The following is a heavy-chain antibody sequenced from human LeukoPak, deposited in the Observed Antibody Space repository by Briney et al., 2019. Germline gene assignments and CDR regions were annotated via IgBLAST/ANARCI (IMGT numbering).Heavy chain of an antibody. J-gene: IGHJ6*03. CDR1: GFTFSSYS. CDR2: ISSSSSYI. D-gene: IGHD3-3*01. V-gene: IGHV3-21*01. CDR3: ARESKHYDFWSGKEVGYMDV. Sequence: GGSLRLSCAASGFTFSSYSMNWVRQAPGKGLEWVSSISSSSSYIYYADSVKGRFTISRDNAKNSLYLQMNSLRAEDTAVYYCARESKHYDFWSGKEVGYMDVWGKGTTVTVSS.